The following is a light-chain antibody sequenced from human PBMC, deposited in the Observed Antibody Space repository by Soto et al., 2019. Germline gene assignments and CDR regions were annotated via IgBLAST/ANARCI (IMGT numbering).Light chain of an antibody. Sequence: EIVMTQSPATLSVSPGERATLSCRARQSVSSKLAWYQQKPGQGPRLLIYGASTRATGIPARFSGSESGAEFTLTSSSLQSEDFAVSYWQHYSTWLWTVGQGTKVEIK. V-gene: IGKV3-15*01. J-gene: IGKJ1*01. CDR1: QSVSSK. CDR2: GAS. CDR3: QHYSTWLWT.